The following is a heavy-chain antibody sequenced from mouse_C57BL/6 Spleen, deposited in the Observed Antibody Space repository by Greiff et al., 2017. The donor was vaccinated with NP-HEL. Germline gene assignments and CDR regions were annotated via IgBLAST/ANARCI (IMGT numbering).Heavy chain of an antibody. D-gene: IGHD3-2*02. CDR3: ARPIDSSGPFAY. J-gene: IGHJ3*01. CDR1: GYTFTSYW. V-gene: IGHV1-64*01. Sequence: VQLQQSGAELVKPGASVKLSCKASGYTFTSYWMHWVKQRPGQGLEWIGMIHPNSGSTNYNEKFKSKATLTVDKSSSTAYMQLSSLTSEDSAVYYCARPIDSSGPFAYWGQRTLVTVSA. CDR2: IHPNSGST.